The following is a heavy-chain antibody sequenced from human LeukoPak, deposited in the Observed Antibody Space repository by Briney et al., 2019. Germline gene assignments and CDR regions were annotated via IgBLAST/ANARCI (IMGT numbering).Heavy chain of an antibody. CDR2: INPNSGGT. CDR3: ARGPHCSSSSCYYGTELATECFHH. CDR1: GYSFTDYY. D-gene: IGHD2-2*01. V-gene: IGHV1-2*02. Sequence: GASVKVSCKASGYSFTDYYIHWVRQAPGQGLEWMGWINPNSGGTQYAQKFQGRASMTRDTSITTASMELNTLRSDDTAVYYCARGPHCSSSSCYYGTELATECFHHWDHGTLLIVSS. J-gene: IGHJ1*01.